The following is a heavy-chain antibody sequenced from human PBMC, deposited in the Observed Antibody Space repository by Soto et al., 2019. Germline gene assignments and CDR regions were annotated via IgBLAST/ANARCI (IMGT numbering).Heavy chain of an antibody. Sequence: VASVKVSCKASGVTFSIYTITWVRQAPGQGLEWMGRIIPIIGIINYAQKFQGRVTISADKFTGTAYMELTRLRSDDTAVYYCAGDPDSHYNDSHASSYPWGQGTLVTVSS. CDR2: IIPIIGII. V-gene: IGHV1-69*04. J-gene: IGHJ5*02. CDR3: AGDPDSHYNDSHASSYP. D-gene: IGHD3-22*01. CDR1: GVTFSIYT.